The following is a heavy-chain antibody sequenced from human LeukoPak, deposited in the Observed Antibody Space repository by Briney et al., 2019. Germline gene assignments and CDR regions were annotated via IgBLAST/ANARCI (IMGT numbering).Heavy chain of an antibody. CDR1: GFTFSSYG. CDR2: IRYDGSNK. J-gene: IGHJ4*02. CDR3: AKVKVRVSHPPEYYFDY. D-gene: IGHD6-13*01. Sequence: PGGSLRLSCAASGFTFSSYGMHWVRQAPGKGLEWVAFIRYDGSNKYYADSVKGRFTISRDNSKNTLYLQMNSLRAEDTAVYYCAKVKVRVSHPPEYYFDYWGQGTLVTVSS. V-gene: IGHV3-30*02.